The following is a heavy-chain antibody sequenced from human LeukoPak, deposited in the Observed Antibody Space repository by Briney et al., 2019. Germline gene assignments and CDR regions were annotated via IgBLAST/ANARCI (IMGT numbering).Heavy chain of an antibody. CDR3: ASARRYCSSTSCYSYYMDV. D-gene: IGHD2-2*02. V-gene: IGHV3-53*01. CDR1: GFTFSTYA. J-gene: IGHJ6*03. Sequence: PGGSLRLSCAASGFTFSTYAMSWVRQAAGKGLEWVSVIYSGGSTYYADSVKGRFTISRDNSKNTLYLQMNSLRAEDTAVYYCASARRYCSSTSCYSYYMDVWGKGTTVTVSS. CDR2: IYSGGST.